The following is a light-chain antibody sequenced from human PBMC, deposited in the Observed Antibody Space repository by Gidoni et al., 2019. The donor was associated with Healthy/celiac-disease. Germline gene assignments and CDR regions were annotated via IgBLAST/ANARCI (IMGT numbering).Light chain of an antibody. Sequence: QSVLTQPPSVSGAPGQRVTISCTGSSSNIGAGYAVHWYQQLPGTAPKLLIYGNSNRPSGVPDRFSGSKSGTSASLAITVLQAEDEADYYFQSYDSSLSGRGVFGGGTKLTVL. CDR1: SSNIGAGYA. J-gene: IGLJ2*01. V-gene: IGLV1-40*01. CDR3: QSYDSSLSGRGV. CDR2: GNS.